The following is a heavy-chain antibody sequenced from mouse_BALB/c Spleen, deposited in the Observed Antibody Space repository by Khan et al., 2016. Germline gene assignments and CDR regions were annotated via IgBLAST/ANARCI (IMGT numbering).Heavy chain of an antibody. CDR3: ASQCGSSYVGFAY. D-gene: IGHD1-1*01. V-gene: IGHV1-54*01. CDR2: INPGSGST. J-gene: IGHJ3*01. Sequence: QVQLQQSGADLVRPGTSVKVSCKASGYAFTNVLIDWIKQRPGQGLDWIGVINPGSGSTNYNEKFKGKATLTADKSSSTAYMQLSSLTSDDSAVYFDASQCGSSYVGFAYWGQGTLVTVSA. CDR1: GYAFTNVL.